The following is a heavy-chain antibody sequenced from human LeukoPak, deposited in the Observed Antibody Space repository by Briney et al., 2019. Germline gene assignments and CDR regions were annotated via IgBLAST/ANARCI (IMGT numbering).Heavy chain of an antibody. Sequence: GGSLRLSCVASGFTLSNYAMSWVRQAPGKRPEWLSVIGGSGGNTHYADSVKGRFTISRDTSKNMLYLQIDSLTADDTAIYYCARRTITGGGDCLDYWGQGTLISVSS. CDR1: GFTLSNYA. J-gene: IGHJ4*02. CDR3: ARRTITGGGDCLDY. CDR2: IGGSGGNT. D-gene: IGHD2-21*02. V-gene: IGHV3-23*01.